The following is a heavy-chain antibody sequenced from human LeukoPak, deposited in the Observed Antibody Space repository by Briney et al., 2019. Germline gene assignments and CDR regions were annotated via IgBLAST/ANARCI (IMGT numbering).Heavy chain of an antibody. Sequence: PGGSLRLSCAASGFTFSSYAMSWVRQAPGKGLEWVSAISGSGGSTYYADSVKGRFTISRDNSKNTLYLQMNSLRAEDTAVYYCAKSRLNYYDSPADYWGQGTLVTVSS. D-gene: IGHD3-22*01. V-gene: IGHV3-23*01. CDR3: AKSRLNYYDSPADY. CDR1: GFTFSSYA. J-gene: IGHJ4*02. CDR2: ISGSGGST.